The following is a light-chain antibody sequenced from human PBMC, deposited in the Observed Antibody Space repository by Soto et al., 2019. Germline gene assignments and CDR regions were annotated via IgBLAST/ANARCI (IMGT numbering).Light chain of an antibody. CDR2: DVY. Sequence: DIQMTQSPSTLSASVGDRVTITCRASQSISGWLAWYQQKPGKAPKLLIYDVYSLESGVQSRFSGSGSGTEFTLAIRSLQPDDFATYYCKQYNSYPWTFGQGTKVDIK. V-gene: IGKV1-5*01. CDR3: KQYNSYPWT. J-gene: IGKJ1*01. CDR1: QSISGW.